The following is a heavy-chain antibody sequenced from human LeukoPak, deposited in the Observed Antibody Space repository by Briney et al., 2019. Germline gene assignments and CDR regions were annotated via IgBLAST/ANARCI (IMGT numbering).Heavy chain of an antibody. J-gene: IGHJ4*02. CDR3: TSRVVVPAAISDY. CDR1: GFTVSSKH. CDR2: IYSGGTT. V-gene: IGHV3-53*01. D-gene: IGHD2-2*01. Sequence: GGSLRFSCAASGFTVSSKHMTWVRQAPGKGLEWVSVIYSGGTTYYADSVKGRFTISKDYSNNTLYLQMNSLRAEDTAVYYCTSRVVVPAAISDYWGQGTLVTVSS.